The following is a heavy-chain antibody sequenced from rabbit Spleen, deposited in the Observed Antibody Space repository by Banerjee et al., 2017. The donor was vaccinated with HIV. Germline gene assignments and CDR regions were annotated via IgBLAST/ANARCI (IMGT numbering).Heavy chain of an antibody. V-gene: IGHV1S45*01. D-gene: IGHD3-1*01. CDR3: ARDLASVVGWNFSL. CDR2: INSYTGKP. J-gene: IGHJ4*01. Sequence: QQQLEEYGGGLVKPEGSLTLTCKASGFSFSDRDVMCWVRQAPGKGLQWIACINSYTGKPFYAPWAKGRFTISRTSSTTVTLQMTSLTSADTATYFCARDLASVVGWNFSLWGPGTLVTVS. CDR1: GFSFSDRDV.